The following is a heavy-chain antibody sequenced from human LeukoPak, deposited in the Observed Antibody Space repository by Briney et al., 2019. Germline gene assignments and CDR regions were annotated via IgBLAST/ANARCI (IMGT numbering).Heavy chain of an antibody. CDR3: ARPSPPGDGYNPPDH. CDR2: ISHDGRTK. J-gene: IGHJ4*02. V-gene: IGHV3-30*04. D-gene: IGHD5-24*01. Sequence: GGSLRLSCVVSGFNFDNFAMHWVRQPLGKVLEWVAVISHDGRTKYYADSMKGRITISRDNSKNTLFLQMNNLRSEDTAVYFCARPSPPGDGYNPPDHWGQGTLVTVSS. CDR1: GFNFDNFA.